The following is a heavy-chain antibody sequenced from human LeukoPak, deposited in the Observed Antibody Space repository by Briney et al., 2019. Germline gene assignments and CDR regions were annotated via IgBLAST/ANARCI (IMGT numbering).Heavy chain of an antibody. J-gene: IGHJ4*02. CDR2: ISAYNGNT. D-gene: IGHD2-15*01. CDR1: GYTFTSYG. V-gene: IGHV1-18*01. CDR3: ARRAYCSGGSCYYGSHFDY. Sequence: ASVKVSCKASGYTFTSYGISWVRQAPGQGLEWMGWISAYNGNTNYAQKLQGRVTMTTDTSTSTAYMELRSLRSDDTAVYYCARRAYCSGGSCYYGSHFDYWGQGTLVTVSS.